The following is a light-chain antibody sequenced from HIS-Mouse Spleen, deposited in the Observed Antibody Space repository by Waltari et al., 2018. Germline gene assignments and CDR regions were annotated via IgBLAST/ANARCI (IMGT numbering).Light chain of an antibody. CDR1: QGISSY. CDR2: AAS. V-gene: IGKV1-9*01. J-gene: IGKJ1*01. CDR3: QQLNSYPPT. Sequence: DIQLTQSPSFLSASVGDRVTITCRASQGISSYLAWYQQKPGKAPKRLIYAASTLQIGVPSRFSGSGSWTEFTLTISSLQPEDFATYYCQQLNSYPPTFGQGTKVEIK.